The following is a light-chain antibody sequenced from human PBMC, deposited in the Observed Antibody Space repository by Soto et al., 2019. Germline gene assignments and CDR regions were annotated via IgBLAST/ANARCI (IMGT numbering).Light chain of an antibody. Sequence: VLTQPPSASGTPGQRVTISCSGSSSNIGRNTVNWYQQLPGTAPKLLIHSNDQRPSGVPDRISGSKSGTSASLAISGLQSEDEADYYCAAWDDRMNGWLFGGGTQLTVL. V-gene: IGLV1-44*01. CDR3: AAWDDRMNGWL. CDR2: SND. J-gene: IGLJ3*02. CDR1: SSNIGRNT.